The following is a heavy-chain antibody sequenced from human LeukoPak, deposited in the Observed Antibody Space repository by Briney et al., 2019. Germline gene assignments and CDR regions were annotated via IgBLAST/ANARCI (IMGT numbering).Heavy chain of an antibody. D-gene: IGHD6-25*01. Sequence: SETLSLTCTVSGGSISSSSHSWGWIRQPPGKGLEWTGSIYYTGTTYYNPSLKSRVTISVDTSKNQFSLKLSSVTAADTAVYYCAQSLGSSDWIGNWFDPWGQGTLVTVSS. CDR3: AQSLGSSDWIGNWFDP. CDR2: IYYTGTT. V-gene: IGHV4-39*01. J-gene: IGHJ5*02. CDR1: GGSISSSSHS.